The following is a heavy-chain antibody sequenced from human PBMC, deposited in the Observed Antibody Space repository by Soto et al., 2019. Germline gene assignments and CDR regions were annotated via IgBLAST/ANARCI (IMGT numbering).Heavy chain of an antibody. D-gene: IGHD3-9*01. CDR1: GDSVSGGGYY. V-gene: IGHV4-61*08. J-gene: IGHJ4*02. CDR2: IYFRGNT. CDR3: ARLEGLATISYYFDF. Sequence: PSETLSLTCTVSGDSVSGGGYYWTWIRQPPGKGLEWIGSIYFRGNTNYNPSLQTRVTISLDKSKSQSSLKLNSVTAADSAVYFCARLEGLATISYYFDFWGQGALVTVSS.